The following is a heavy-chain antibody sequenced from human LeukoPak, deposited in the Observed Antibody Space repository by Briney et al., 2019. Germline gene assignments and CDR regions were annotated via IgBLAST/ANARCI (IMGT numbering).Heavy chain of an antibody. CDR1: GFTFSNYG. Sequence: PGGSLRLSCAASGFTFSNYGMQWVRQAPGKGLEWVAFIRYDGSNIFYADSVKGRSTISRDNSKSTLYLEMNSQRAEDTAVYYCAKDRSFGRSDGFDIWGQGTMVTVSS. V-gene: IGHV3-30*02. CDR3: AKDRSFGRSDGFDI. CDR2: IRYDGSNI. D-gene: IGHD2-15*01. J-gene: IGHJ3*02.